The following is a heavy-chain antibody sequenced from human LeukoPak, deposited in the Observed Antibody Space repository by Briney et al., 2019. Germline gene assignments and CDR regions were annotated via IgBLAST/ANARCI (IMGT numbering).Heavy chain of an antibody. CDR3: AKGETVSATWDY. Sequence: ASVKVSCQASGYTFTGYYMHWVRQAPGQGLEWMGWINPNSGGTNYAQKFQGRVTMTRDMSISTAYMELSSLRADDTAVYYCAKGETVSATWDYWGQGTLVTVSS. D-gene: IGHD6-19*01. J-gene: IGHJ4*02. CDR2: INPNSGGT. CDR1: GYTFTGYY. V-gene: IGHV1-2*02.